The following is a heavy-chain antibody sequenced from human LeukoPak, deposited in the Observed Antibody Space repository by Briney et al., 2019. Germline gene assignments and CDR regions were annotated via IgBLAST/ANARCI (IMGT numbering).Heavy chain of an antibody. D-gene: IGHD2-2*01. CDR2: IYTSGSP. CDR3: ARARYCTSPSCPYYYYYYMDV. J-gene: IGHJ6*03. V-gene: IGHV4-4*07. Sequence: PSETLSLTCTVSGGSISSYYGSWIRQTAGKGLEWIGRIYTSGSPNYNPSLKSRVTMSVGTSKNQFSLKLSSMTAADTAVYYCARARYCTSPSCPYYYYYYMDVWGKGTTVTVSS. CDR1: GGSISSYY.